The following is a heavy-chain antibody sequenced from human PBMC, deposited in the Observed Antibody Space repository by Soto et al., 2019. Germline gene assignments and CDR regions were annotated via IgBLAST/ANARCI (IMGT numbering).Heavy chain of an antibody. V-gene: IGHV4-34*01. CDR2: INHSGGT. Sequence: SETLSLTCVVYGGSFSDYSLNWIRQPPGKGLEWIGEINHSGGTTYSPSLKSRVTMSIYTPKQEFSLKVSSVTAADTAVYYCARGRRFTSGTHRAHYNSGLDVWGQGTTVTVSS. CDR1: GGSFSDYS. CDR3: ARGRRFTSGTHRAHYNSGLDV. J-gene: IGHJ6*02. D-gene: IGHD3-10*01.